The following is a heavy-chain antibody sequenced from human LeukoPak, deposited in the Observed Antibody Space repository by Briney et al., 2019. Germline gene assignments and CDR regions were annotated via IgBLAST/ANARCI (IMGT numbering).Heavy chain of an antibody. CDR3: ARARFTLITPNDAFDI. Sequence: GGSLRLSCAASGFTFSSYSMNWVRQAPGKGLEWVSSISSSSSYIYYADSVKGRFTISRDNAKNSLYLQMNNLRAEDAAVYYCARARFTLITPNDAFDIWGQGTMVAVSS. V-gene: IGHV3-21*01. J-gene: IGHJ3*02. CDR2: ISSSSSYI. D-gene: IGHD3-22*01. CDR1: GFTFSSYS.